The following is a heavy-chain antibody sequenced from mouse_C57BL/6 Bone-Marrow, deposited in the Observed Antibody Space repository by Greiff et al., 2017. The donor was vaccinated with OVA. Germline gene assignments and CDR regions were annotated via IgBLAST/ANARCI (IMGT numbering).Heavy chain of an antibody. J-gene: IGHJ4*01. CDR1: GFTFSSYG. Sequence: EVNVVESGGDLVKPGGSLKLSCAASGFTFSSYGMSWVRQTPDKRLEWVATISSGGSYTYYPDSVKGRFTISRDNAKNTLYLQMSSLKSEDTAMYYCARRGHYYGSSYNAMDYWGQGTSVTVSS. V-gene: IGHV5-6*01. D-gene: IGHD1-1*01. CDR2: ISSGGSYT. CDR3: ARRGHYYGSSYNAMDY.